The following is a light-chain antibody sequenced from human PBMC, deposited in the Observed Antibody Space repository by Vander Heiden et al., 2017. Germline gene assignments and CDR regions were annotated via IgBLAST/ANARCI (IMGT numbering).Light chain of an antibody. V-gene: IGLV3-21*02. CDR3: QVWDSTTDHHV. CDR2: DDS. Sequence: YLLTQPPSVSVAPGPTAKITCGGKNIGSKSVHWYQQRPGQAPVLVVYDDSDRPSGIPERFSGSNSGNAATLTISRVEAGDEADYYCQVWDSTTDHHVFATGTKVTVL. J-gene: IGLJ1*01. CDR1: NIGSKS.